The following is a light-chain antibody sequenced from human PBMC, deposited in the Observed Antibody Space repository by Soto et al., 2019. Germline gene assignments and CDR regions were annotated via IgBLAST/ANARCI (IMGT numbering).Light chain of an antibody. CDR1: SSDVGGYKF. J-gene: IGLJ1*01. V-gene: IGLV2-14*03. CDR2: EVS. Sequence: QSVLTQPASVSASPGQSITISCTGTSSDVGGYKFVSWYQQHPGKAPKLMIYEVSSRPSGVSNRFSGSKSGNTASLTISGLQPEDEADYYCSSYTTSSTVVFGTGTKLTVL. CDR3: SSYTTSSTVV.